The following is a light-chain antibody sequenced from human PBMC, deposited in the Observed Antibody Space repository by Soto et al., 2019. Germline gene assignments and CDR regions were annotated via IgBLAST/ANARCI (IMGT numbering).Light chain of an antibody. CDR1: KLVDKY. J-gene: IGLJ1*01. V-gene: IGLV3-1*01. CDR3: QAWDSSTYV. CDR2: QDS. Sequence: SYELTQPPSVSVSPGQTASITCSGDKLVDKYACWYQQKPGQSPVLVIYQDSKRPSGIPARFSGSNSGNTATLTISGTQAMDEADYYCQAWDSSTYVFGTGTKVTVL.